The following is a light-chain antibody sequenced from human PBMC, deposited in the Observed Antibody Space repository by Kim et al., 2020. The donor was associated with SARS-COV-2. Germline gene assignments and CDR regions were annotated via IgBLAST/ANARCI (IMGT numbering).Light chain of an antibody. J-gene: IGLJ2*01. CDR2: GKN. CDR3: NSPDSRGPVV. CDR1: SLRSYY. Sequence: SSELTQDPAVSVALGQTVRITCQGDSLRSYYASWYQQKPGQAPVLVIYGKNNRPSGIPDRFSGSSSGNTASLTITGAQAEDEADYYCNSPDSRGPVVFGG. V-gene: IGLV3-19*01.